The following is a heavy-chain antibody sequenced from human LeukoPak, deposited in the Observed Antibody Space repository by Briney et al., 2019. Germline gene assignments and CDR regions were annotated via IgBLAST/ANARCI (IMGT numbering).Heavy chain of an antibody. CDR2: ISYDGSNK. V-gene: IGHV3-30*04. J-gene: IGHJ4*02. Sequence: GGSLRLSCAASGFTFSSYAMHWVRQAPGKGLEWVAVISYDGSNKYYADSVKGRFTTSRDNSKNTLYLQMNSLRAEDTAVYYCARAPSDTSGAWGRLDYWGQGTLVTVSS. D-gene: IGHD3-22*01. CDR3: ARAPSDTSGAWGRLDY. CDR1: GFTFSSYA.